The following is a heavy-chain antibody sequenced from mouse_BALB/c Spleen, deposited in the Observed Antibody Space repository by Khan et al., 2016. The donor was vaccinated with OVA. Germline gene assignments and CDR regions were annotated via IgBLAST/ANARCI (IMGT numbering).Heavy chain of an antibody. CDR2: INQDSSTI. D-gene: IGHD2-3*01. CDR1: GFDFSRYW. V-gene: IGHV4-1*02. J-gene: IGHJ4*01. Sequence: EVQLQESGGGLVQPGGSLKLSCAAPGFDFSRYWMNWVRQAPGTGLEWTGEINQDSSTINYTPSLKDRFIISRDNAKNTLYLQMSKVRSEDTALYYCAKCVYDGRAMDYWGQGTSVTVSS. CDR3: AKCVYDGRAMDY.